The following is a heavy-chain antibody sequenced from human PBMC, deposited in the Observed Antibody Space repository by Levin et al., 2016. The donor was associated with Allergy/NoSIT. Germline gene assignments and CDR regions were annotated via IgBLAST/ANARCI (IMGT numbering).Heavy chain of an antibody. J-gene: IGHJ6*02. V-gene: IGHV4-59*01. CDR3: ARTYCSSTSCPTNPRGYYYGMDV. D-gene: IGHD2-2*01. CDR2: IYYSGST. Sequence: WIRQPPGKGLEWIGYIYYSGSTNYNPSLKSRVTISVDTSKNQFSLKLSSVTAADTAVYYCARTYCSSTSCPTNPRGYYYGMDVWGQGTTVTVSS.